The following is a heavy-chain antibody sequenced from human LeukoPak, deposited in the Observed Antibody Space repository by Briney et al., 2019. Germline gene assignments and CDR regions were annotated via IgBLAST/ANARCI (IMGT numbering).Heavy chain of an antibody. CDR3: ARAGPADY. CDR2: ISSSSNYI. J-gene: IGHJ4*02. CDR1: GFTFSIDS. Sequence: GGSLRLSCAASGFTFSIDSMNWVRQAPGKGLEWVSSISSSSNYIYYADSVKGRFTISRDNAKNSLYLQMNSLRAEDTAVYYCARAGPADYWGQGTLVTVSS. V-gene: IGHV3-21*01.